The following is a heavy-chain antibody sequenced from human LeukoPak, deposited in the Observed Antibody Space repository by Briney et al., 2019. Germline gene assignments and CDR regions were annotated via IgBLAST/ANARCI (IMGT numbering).Heavy chain of an antibody. Sequence: GASVKVSCKASGGTFSSYGISWVRQAPGQGLEWMGWISVYNGNTNYAQKLQGRVTMTTDTSTTTAYMELRSLRSDDTAVYYCARGDYFDSSGYSGASLFDYWGQGTLVTVSS. CDR1: GGTFSSYG. D-gene: IGHD3-22*01. CDR2: ISVYNGNT. CDR3: ARGDYFDSSGYSGASLFDY. V-gene: IGHV1-18*01. J-gene: IGHJ4*02.